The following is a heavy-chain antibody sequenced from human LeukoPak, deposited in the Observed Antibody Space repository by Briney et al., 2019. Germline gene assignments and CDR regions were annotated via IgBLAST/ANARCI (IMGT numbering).Heavy chain of an antibody. Sequence: SETLSLTCTVSGASITTYYWTWIRQAPGKGLEFIAYIYIDITNYNPSLKSRATISIDAFKNQVSLRLSSVTAADTAVYYCARAPRLLDSWGQGILVTVSS. CDR2: IYIDIT. CDR3: ARAPRLLDS. D-gene: IGHD1-1*01. CDR1: GASITTYY. J-gene: IGHJ4*02. V-gene: IGHV4-4*09.